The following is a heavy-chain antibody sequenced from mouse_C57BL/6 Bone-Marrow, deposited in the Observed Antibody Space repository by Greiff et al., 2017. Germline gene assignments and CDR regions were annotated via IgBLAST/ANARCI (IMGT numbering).Heavy chain of an antibody. J-gene: IGHJ4*01. V-gene: IGHV1-69*01. CDR2: IDPSASYT. CDR1: GYTFTSYW. Sequence: QVQLQQPGAELVMPGASVKLSCKASGYTFTSYWMHWVKQRPGQGLEWIGEIDPSASYTNYNQKFKGKSTLTVDKSSSTAYMQLSSLTSEDSAVYYCAREGYYAMDYWGQGTSVTVSA. CDR3: AREGYYAMDY.